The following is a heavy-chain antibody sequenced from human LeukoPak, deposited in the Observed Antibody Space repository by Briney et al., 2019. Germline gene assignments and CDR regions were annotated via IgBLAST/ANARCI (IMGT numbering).Heavy chain of an antibody. D-gene: IGHD3-10*01. CDR2: IRYDGSNK. J-gene: IGHJ6*03. CDR1: GFTFSSCG. CDR3: AKEGLTMVRGVTSLWYYYYMDV. V-gene: IGHV3-30*02. Sequence: PGGSLRLSCAASGFTFSSCGMHWVRQAPGKGLEWVAFIRYDGSNKYYADSVKGRFTISRDNSKNTLYLQMNSLRAEDTAVYYCAKEGLTMVRGVTSLWYYYYMDVWGKGTTVTISS.